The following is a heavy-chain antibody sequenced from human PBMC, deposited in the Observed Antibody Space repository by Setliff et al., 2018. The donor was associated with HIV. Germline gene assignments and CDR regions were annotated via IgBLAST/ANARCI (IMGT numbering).Heavy chain of an antibody. CDR1: GDSISRAYY. CDR3: ARYDMPSSDSSGYYYDS. CDR2: AYHSGTT. V-gene: IGHV4-38-2*01. D-gene: IGHD3-22*01. J-gene: IGHJ5*01. Sequence: SETLSLTCAVSGDSISRAYYWAWLRQSPGKGLEWIGSAYHSGTTYYNPSLNSRVTISVDTSKNQFSLNLRSVTASDTAVYYCARYDMPSSDSSGYYYDSWGQGTLVTVSS.